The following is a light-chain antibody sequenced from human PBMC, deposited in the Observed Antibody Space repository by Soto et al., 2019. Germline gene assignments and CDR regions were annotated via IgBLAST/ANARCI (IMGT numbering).Light chain of an antibody. J-gene: IGKJ1*01. Sequence: DIQITQSPSSLSASVVESLTITCRASQYISTYLNWYQQKPGKAPKLLIYVASNLQSGVPSRFSGSGSGTDFTLTISSLQPEDIATYYCQESYSTSFGQGTKVDI. CDR2: VAS. CDR1: QYISTY. V-gene: IGKV1-39*01. CDR3: QESYSTS.